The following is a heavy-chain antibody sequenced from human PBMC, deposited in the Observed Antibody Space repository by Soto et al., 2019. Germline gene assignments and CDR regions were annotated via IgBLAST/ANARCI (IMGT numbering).Heavy chain of an antibody. Sequence: ESGGGLVPPGGSLRLSCVASGFPFSGHWMSWVRQAPGKGLEWVANIKQDGSEEHYVDSVKGRFTVSRDNAKNSLHLQMNSLRAEDTAVYYCARVVGATNTLHNWGQGTLVTVSS. V-gene: IGHV3-7*01. CDR1: GFPFSGHW. D-gene: IGHD1-26*01. CDR3: ARVVGATNTLHN. CDR2: IKQDGSEE. J-gene: IGHJ4*02.